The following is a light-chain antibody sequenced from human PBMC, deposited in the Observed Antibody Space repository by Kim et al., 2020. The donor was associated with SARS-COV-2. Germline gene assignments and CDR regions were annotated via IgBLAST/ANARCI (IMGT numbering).Light chain of an antibody. V-gene: IGLV3-1*01. CDR1: KLGDEY. CDR3: QVWDSNTLYV. J-gene: IGLJ1*01. Sequence: VAPGQTASITCSGDKLGDEYASWYQQRPGQSPLLVIYQDDKRPSGIPERFSGSNSGNTATLTISGTQVMDEADYYCQVWDSNTLYVFGAGTKVTVL. CDR2: QDD.